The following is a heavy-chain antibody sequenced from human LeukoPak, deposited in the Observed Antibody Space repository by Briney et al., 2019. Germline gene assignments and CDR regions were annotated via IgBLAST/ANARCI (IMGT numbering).Heavy chain of an antibody. J-gene: IGHJ3*02. CDR1: GGSFSGYY. Sequence: SETLSLTCAVYGGSFSGYYWSWIRQPPGKGLEWIGYIYYSGSTNYNPSLKSRVTISVDTSKNQFSLKLSSVTAADTAVYYCARGGGKGRNYYDSSGYWDDAFDIWGQGTMVTVSS. D-gene: IGHD3-22*01. CDR3: ARGGGKGRNYYDSSGYWDDAFDI. CDR2: IYYSGST. V-gene: IGHV4-59*01.